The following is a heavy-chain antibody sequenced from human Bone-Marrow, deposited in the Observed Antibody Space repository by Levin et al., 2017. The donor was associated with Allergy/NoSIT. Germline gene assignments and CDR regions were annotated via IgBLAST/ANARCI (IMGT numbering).Heavy chain of an antibody. CDR2: IDPSSGGI. CDR3: ARDPNNNDWTRRVLQH. CDR1: GYTLSGQY. Sequence: NPGGSLRLSCRASGYTLSGQYIHWVRQAPGQGLEWMGWIDPSSGGINYAEKFQGRVTMTRDTSTATVFMELTGLTSDDTAIYYCARDPNNNDWTRRVLQHWGQGTLVTVSS. J-gene: IGHJ1*01. V-gene: IGHV1-2*02. D-gene: IGHD3-9*01.